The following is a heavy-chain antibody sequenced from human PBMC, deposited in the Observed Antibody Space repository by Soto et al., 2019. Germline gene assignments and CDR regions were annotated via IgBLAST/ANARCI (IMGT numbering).Heavy chain of an antibody. CDR3: ASDADSYYGSGSDNRFDP. CDR1: GYTFTSYG. Sequence: QVQLVQSGAEVKKPGASVKVSCKASGYTFTSYGISWVRQAPGQGLEWMGWISAYNGNTNYAQKLQGRVTMTTDTSTSTAYRELSSRRSDDTAVYYCASDADSYYGSGSDNRFDPWGQGTLVTVSS. V-gene: IGHV1-18*01. J-gene: IGHJ5*02. CDR2: ISAYNGNT. D-gene: IGHD3-10*01.